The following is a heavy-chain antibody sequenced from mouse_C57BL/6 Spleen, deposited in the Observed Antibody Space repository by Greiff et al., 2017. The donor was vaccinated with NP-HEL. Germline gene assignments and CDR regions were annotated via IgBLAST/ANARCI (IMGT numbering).Heavy chain of an antibody. D-gene: IGHD1-1*01. CDR1: GYAFSSYW. CDR2: IYPGDGDT. CDR3: ARGGTTVVARLDFDY. Sequence: QVQLQQSGAELVKPGASVKISCKASGYAFSSYWMNWVKQRPGKGLEWIGQIYPGDGDTNYNGKFKGKATLTADKSSSTAYMQLSSLTSEDSAVYFCARGGTTVVARLDFDYWGQGTTLTVSS. J-gene: IGHJ2*01. V-gene: IGHV1-80*01.